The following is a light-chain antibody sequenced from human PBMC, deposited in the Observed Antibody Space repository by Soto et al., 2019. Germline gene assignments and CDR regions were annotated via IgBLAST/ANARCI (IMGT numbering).Light chain of an antibody. CDR2: GAY. Sequence: EIGRTQSPATLSVSPGEIATLSCRASQSVSIKLAWYQQRPGQAPRLIISGAYTRATGIPARFSGSGSGTEFTLTISSLQSEDFAIYYCQQYNNWPITFGQGTRLEIK. CDR1: QSVSIK. J-gene: IGKJ5*01. CDR3: QQYNNWPIT. V-gene: IGKV3-15*01.